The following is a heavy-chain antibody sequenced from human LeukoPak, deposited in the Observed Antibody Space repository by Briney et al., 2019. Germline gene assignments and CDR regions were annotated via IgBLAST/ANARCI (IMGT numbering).Heavy chain of an antibody. CDR2: INHSGST. D-gene: IGHD6-13*01. J-gene: IGHJ4*02. V-gene: IGHV4-34*01. CDR1: GGSFSGYY. Sequence: SETLSLTCAVYGGSFSGYYWSWIRQPPGKGLEWIGEINHSGSTNYNPSLKSRVTISVDTSKNQFSLKLSSVTAADTAVYYCARVSAAAGTEVEFDYWGQGTLVTVSS. CDR3: ARVSAAAGTEVEFDY.